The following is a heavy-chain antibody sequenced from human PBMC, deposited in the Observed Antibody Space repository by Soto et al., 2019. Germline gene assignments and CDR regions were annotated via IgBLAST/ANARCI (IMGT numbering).Heavy chain of an antibody. D-gene: IGHD6-6*01. CDR3: ASQQLGYYYGMDV. J-gene: IGHJ6*02. CDR2: ISYDGSNK. CDR1: GFTFSSYA. V-gene: IGHV3-30-3*01. Sequence: GGSLRLSCAASGFTFSSYAMHWVRQAPGKGLEWVAVISYDGSNKYYADSVKGRFTISRDNSKNTLYLQMISRRAEDTAVYYCASQQLGYYYGMDVWGQGTAVTVSS.